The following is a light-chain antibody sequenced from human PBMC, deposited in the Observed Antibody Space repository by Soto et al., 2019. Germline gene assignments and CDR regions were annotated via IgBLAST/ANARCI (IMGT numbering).Light chain of an antibody. CDR1: SSDVGGYNY. Sequence: QSVLTQPASVSGSPGQSITISCTGTSSDVGGYNYVSWYQQHPGKAPKLMIYDVSNRPSGVSNRFSGSKSGNTASLTISGLQAEDEADYYCSSYTSSIILFGTGTKVTVL. J-gene: IGLJ1*01. CDR3: SSYTSSIIL. CDR2: DVS. V-gene: IGLV2-14*01.